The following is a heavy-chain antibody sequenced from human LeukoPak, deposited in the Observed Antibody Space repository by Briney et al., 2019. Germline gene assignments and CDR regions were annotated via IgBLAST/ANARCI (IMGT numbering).Heavy chain of an antibody. J-gene: IGHJ3*02. CDR2: IYYSGST. CDR1: GVSISSSSYY. CDR3: ARVALAHDAFDI. D-gene: IGHD2-15*01. Sequence: PSETLSLTCNVSGVSISSSSYYWGWIRQPPGKGLEWIGSIYYSGSTYYNPSLKSRVTISVDTSKNQFSLKLSSVTAADTAVYYCARVALAHDAFDIWGQGTMVTVSS. V-gene: IGHV4-39*07.